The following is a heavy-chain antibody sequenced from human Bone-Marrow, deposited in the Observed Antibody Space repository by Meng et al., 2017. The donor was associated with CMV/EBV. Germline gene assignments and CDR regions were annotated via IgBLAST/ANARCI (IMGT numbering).Heavy chain of an antibody. D-gene: IGHD1-1*01. J-gene: IGHJ4*02. CDR3: AERGGGY. CDR2: IHYTGRA. V-gene: IGHV4-59*11. CDR1: GVSISTHY. Sequence: QVQLQQSGPGLVKPSETLSLPCRVSGVSISTHYWSWIRQTPGKGLEWIASIHYTGRADYSPSLKSRVTVSVDTSDSQLSLKLSSVTTADTAMYYCAERGGGYWGQGILVTVSS.